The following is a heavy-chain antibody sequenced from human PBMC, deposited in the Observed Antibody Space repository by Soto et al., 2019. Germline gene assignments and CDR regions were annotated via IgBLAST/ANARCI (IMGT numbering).Heavy chain of an antibody. V-gene: IGHV4-30-4*01. J-gene: IGHJ4*02. CDR3: AREGGESSDGLYYFDS. Sequence: SETLSLTCPVSGGSTRSDNYWSWIRQPPGKGLEWIGHIYYSGNTDYNPSLKSRLAISIDTSKNQFSLKLSSVTAADTAVYFCAREGGESSDGLYYFDSWGQGSLVNVSS. CDR1: GGSTRSDNY. D-gene: IGHD3-16*01. CDR2: IYYSGNT.